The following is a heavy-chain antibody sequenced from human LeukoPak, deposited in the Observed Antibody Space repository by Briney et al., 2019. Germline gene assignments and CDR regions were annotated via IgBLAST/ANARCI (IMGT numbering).Heavy chain of an antibody. V-gene: IGHV1-46*01. J-gene: IGHJ6*02. CDR3: ATVEWLRFRYYYGMDV. Sequence: ASVKVSCKASGYTFTSYYMHWVRQAPGQGLEWMGIINPSDGSTTYAQKFQGRVTMTRDTSTSTVYMELSSLRSEDTAVYYCATVEWLRFRYYYGMDVWGQGTTVTVSS. D-gene: IGHD5-12*01. CDR1: GYTFTSYY. CDR2: INPSDGST.